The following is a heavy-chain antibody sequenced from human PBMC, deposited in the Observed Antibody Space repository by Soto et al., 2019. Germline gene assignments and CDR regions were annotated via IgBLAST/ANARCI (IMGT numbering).Heavy chain of an antibody. Sequence: GSLRLSCAASGFTFSSYSMNWVRQAPGKGLEWVSYISSSSSTIYYADSVKGRFTISRDNAKNSLYLQMNSLRDEDTAVYYCARDSTDYVGSYYFDYWGQGTLVTVSS. V-gene: IGHV3-48*02. CDR3: ARDSTDYVGSYYFDY. CDR2: ISSSSSTI. J-gene: IGHJ4*02. CDR1: GFTFSSYS. D-gene: IGHD4-17*01.